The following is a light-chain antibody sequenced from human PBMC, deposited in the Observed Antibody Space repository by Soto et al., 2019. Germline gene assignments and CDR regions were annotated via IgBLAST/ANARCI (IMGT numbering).Light chain of an antibody. V-gene: IGKV1-33*01. Sequence: DIQLTQSPSSLSASVGDRVTITCQASQDINNYVNWYQQKAGTAPNLLIYDASTLKPGVPSRFSGSGSGTDFTFTISSLQPEDLATYFCQQSDDLPTFGQGTRLDIK. CDR2: DAS. J-gene: IGKJ5*01. CDR3: QQSDDLPT. CDR1: QDINNY.